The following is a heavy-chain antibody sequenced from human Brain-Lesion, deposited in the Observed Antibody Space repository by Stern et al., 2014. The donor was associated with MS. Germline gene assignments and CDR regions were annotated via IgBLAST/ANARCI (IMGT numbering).Heavy chain of an antibody. CDR3: AKEMRDCVGSGTYGSFDH. CDR2: ITLHSGTK. CDR1: GFSFDDHG. V-gene: IGHV3-9*01. J-gene: IGHJ4*02. D-gene: IGHD3-10*01. Sequence: QLVESGGGLVQPGTSLRLSCEASGFSFDDHGIHSVRQAPGKGLEWVSGITLHSGTKAYADSVKGRFTIARDDAKNALYLLMNGMRDEDAALYYCAKEMRDCVGSGTYGSFDHWGQGTLVTVSS.